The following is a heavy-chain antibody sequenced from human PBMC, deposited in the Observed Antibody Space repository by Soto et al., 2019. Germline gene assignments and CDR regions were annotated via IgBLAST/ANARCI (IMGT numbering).Heavy chain of an antibody. CDR1: GYTFTSYD. V-gene: IGHV1-8*01. Sequence: ASVKVSCKASGYTFTSYDINWLRQATGQGLEWMGWMNPNSGNTGYAQKFQGRVTMTRNTSISTAYMELSSLRSEDTAVYYCARGRRVRGVIRPYYYYYMDVWGKGTTVTVSS. D-gene: IGHD3-10*01. J-gene: IGHJ6*03. CDR3: ARGRRVRGVIRPYYYYYMDV. CDR2: MNPNSGNT.